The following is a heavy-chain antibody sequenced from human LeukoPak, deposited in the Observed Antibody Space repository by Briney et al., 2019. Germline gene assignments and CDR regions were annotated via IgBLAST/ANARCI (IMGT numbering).Heavy chain of an antibody. CDR3: AKAPFLAAAGTVWFDP. D-gene: IGHD6-13*01. V-gene: IGHV3-23*01. CDR2: ISGCGGST. J-gene: IGHJ5*02. CDR1: GFTFSSYA. Sequence: GGSLRLSCAASGFTFSSYAMSWVRQAPGKGLEWVSAISGCGGSTYYADSVKGRFTISRDNSKNTLYLQMNSLRAEDTAVYYCAKAPFLAAAGTVWFDPWGQGTLVTVSS.